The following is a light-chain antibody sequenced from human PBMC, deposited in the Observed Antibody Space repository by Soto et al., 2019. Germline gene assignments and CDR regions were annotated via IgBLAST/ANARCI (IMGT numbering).Light chain of an antibody. CDR2: GNT. Sequence: QSVLTQPPSMSGAPGQRVTISCTGSSSNIGAGYDVHWYQLRPGTAPKLLIYGNTNRPSGVPDRFSGSKSGTSASLAITGLRAADEADYYCQSHGSSLNILVFGGGTKLTVL. J-gene: IGLJ3*02. V-gene: IGLV1-40*01. CDR1: SSNIGAGYD. CDR3: QSHGSSLNILV.